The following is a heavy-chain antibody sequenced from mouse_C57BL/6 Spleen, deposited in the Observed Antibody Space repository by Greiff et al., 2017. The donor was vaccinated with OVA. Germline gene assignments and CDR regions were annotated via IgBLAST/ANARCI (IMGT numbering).Heavy chain of an antibody. CDR1: GYTFTSYW. J-gene: IGHJ4*01. CDR2: IYPGSGST. Sequence: QVQLQQPGAELVKPGASVKMSCKASGYTFTSYWITWVKQRPGQGLEWIGDIYPGSGSTNYNEKFTSKATLTVDTSSSTAYMQLSSLTSEDSAVYYCARVDSSGYGAMDYWGQGTSVTGSA. CDR3: ARVDSSGYGAMDY. D-gene: IGHD3-2*02. V-gene: IGHV1-55*01.